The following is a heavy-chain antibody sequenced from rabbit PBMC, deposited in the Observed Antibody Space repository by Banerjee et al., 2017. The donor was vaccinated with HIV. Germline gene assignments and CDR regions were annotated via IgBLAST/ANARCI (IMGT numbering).Heavy chain of an antibody. D-gene: IGHD6-1*01. V-gene: IGHV1S40*01. Sequence: WAKGRFTISKTSSTTVTLQMTSLTAADTATYFCARVVIAYGYAIDLWGQGTLVTVS. CDR3: ARVVIAYGYAIDL. J-gene: IGHJ3*01.